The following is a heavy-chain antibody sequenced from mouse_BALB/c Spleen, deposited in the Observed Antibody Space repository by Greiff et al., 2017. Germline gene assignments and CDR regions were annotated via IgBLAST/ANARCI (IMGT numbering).Heavy chain of an antibody. Sequence: VQLQQSAAELARPGASVKMSCKASGYTFTSYTMHWVKQRPGQGLEWIGYINPSSGYTEYNQKFKDKTTLTADKSSSTAYMQLSSLTSEDSAVYYCARGEVITARDYWGQGTSVTVSS. CDR3: ARGEVITARDY. CDR1: GYTFTSYT. D-gene: IGHD2-4*01. J-gene: IGHJ4*01. CDR2: INPSSGYT. V-gene: IGHV1-4*02.